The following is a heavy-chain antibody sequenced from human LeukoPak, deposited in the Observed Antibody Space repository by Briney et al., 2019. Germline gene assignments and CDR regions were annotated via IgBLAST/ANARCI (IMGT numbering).Heavy chain of an antibody. CDR3: ARGALRYSYY. Sequence: GGSLRLSCAASGFTFSSYTMNWVRQAPGKGLEWVSSISSSSSAIYYAASVKGRFTISRDNAKNSLYLQMNSLRDEDTAVYYCARGALRYSYYWGQGTLVTVSS. D-gene: IGHD3-9*01. J-gene: IGHJ4*02. V-gene: IGHV3-48*02. CDR1: GFTFSSYT. CDR2: ISSSSSAI.